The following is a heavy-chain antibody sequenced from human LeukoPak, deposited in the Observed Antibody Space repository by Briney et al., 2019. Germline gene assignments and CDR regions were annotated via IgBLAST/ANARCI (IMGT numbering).Heavy chain of an antibody. V-gene: IGHV1-8*01. CDR3: ARGQQLSSREGYYYCGMDV. CDR1: GYTFTSYD. J-gene: IGHJ6*02. D-gene: IGHD6-13*01. CDR2: MNPNSGNT. Sequence: ASVKVSCKASGYTFTSYDINWVRQATGQGLEWMGWMNPNSGNTGYAQKFQGRVTMTRNTSISTAYMELSSLRSEDTAVYYCARGQQLSSREGYYYCGMDVWGQGTTVTVSS.